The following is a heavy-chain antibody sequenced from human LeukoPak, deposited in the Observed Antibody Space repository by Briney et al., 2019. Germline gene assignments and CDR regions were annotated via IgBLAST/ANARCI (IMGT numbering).Heavy chain of an antibody. CDR1: GFTFSSYA. CDR3: ANERYYDILTGYDY. J-gene: IGHJ4*02. Sequence: GGSLRLSCAASGFTFSSYAMSWVRQAPGKGLEWVSAISGSGGSTYYADSVKGRFTISRDNSKNTLYLQMNSLRAEDTAVYYCANERYYDILTGYDYWGQGTLVTVSS. CDR2: ISGSGGST. D-gene: IGHD3-9*01. V-gene: IGHV3-23*01.